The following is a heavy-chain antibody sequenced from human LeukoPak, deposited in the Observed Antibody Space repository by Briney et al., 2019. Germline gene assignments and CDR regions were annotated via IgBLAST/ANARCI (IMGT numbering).Heavy chain of an antibody. Sequence: GGSLRLSCAASGFTFISYAMSWVRQAPGKGLEWVSAISVSGGSTHYADSVKGRFTISRDNSKNTLYLQMNSLRAEDTAVYYRAKDGPLYYYDSSGRNGGFDYWGQGTLVTVSS. CDR2: ISVSGGST. CDR1: GFTFISYA. CDR3: AKDGPLYYYDSSGRNGGFDY. V-gene: IGHV3-23*01. J-gene: IGHJ4*02. D-gene: IGHD3-22*01.